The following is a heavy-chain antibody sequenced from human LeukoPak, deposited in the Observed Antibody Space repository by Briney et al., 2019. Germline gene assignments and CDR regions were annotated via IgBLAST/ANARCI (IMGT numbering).Heavy chain of an antibody. Sequence: GASVKVSCKASGYTFTGYYMHWVRQAPGQGLEWMGWINPNSGGTNYAQKFQGWVTMTRDTSISTAYMELSRLRSDDTAVYYCARDPIMDYYDSSGYGAFDIWGQGTMVTVSS. CDR1: GYTFTGYY. D-gene: IGHD3-22*01. CDR2: INPNSGGT. V-gene: IGHV1-2*04. J-gene: IGHJ3*02. CDR3: ARDPIMDYYDSSGYGAFDI.